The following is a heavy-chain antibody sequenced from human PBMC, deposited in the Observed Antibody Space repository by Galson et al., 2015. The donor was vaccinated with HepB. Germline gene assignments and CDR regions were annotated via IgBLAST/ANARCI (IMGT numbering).Heavy chain of an antibody. CDR2: ISGSGRTT. Sequence: SLRLSCAASASTFSSYAMSWVRQAPGKGLEWVSAISGSGRTTYYADSVKGRFTISRDNSKNTLYLQMNSLRADDTAVYYCAKGDRYWGSPFDYWGQGTLVTVSS. D-gene: IGHD7-27*01. V-gene: IGHV3-23*01. CDR1: ASTFSSYA. CDR3: AKGDRYWGSPFDY. J-gene: IGHJ4*02.